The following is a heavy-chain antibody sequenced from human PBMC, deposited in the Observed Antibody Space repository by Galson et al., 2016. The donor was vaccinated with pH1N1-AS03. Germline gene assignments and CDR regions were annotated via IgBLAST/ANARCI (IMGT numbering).Heavy chain of an antibody. Sequence: SLRLSCAASGFNFASYSMNWVRQAPGKGLEWVAHIKQDGSEKYYVDSVKGRFTISRDNAKNSLYLQMNSLRAEDTAVYYCARVPYSYGMDVWGQGTTVTVSS. CDR3: ARVPYSYGMDV. CDR1: GFNFASYS. J-gene: IGHJ6*02. CDR2: IKQDGSEK. V-gene: IGHV3-7*01.